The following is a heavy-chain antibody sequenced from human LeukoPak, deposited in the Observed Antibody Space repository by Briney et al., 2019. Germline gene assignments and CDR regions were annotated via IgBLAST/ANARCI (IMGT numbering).Heavy chain of an antibody. D-gene: IGHD3-10*01. CDR3: ARVSLVISLFDY. V-gene: IGHV1-18*01. CDR1: GYTFTSYG. Sequence: ASVKVSCTASGYTFTSYGISWVRQAPGQGLEWMGRISAYNGNTNYAQKLQGRVTMSTDTSTSTAYMELGSLRSDDTAVYYCARVSLVISLFDYWGQGTLVTVSS. CDR2: ISAYNGNT. J-gene: IGHJ4*02.